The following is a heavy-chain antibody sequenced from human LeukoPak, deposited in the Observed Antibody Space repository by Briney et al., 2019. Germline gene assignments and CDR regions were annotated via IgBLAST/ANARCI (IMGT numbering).Heavy chain of an antibody. J-gene: IGHJ5*02. CDR3: ARPIVAAGSNWFDP. CDR1: GYTFTSYG. Sequence: ASVKVSCKASGYTFTSYGISWVRQAPGQGLEWMGWISAYNGNTNYAQKLQGRVTMTTAPSTSTAYMELRSLRSDDTAVYYCARPIVAAGSNWFDPWGQGTLVTVSS. V-gene: IGHV1-18*01. D-gene: IGHD6-13*01. CDR2: ISAYNGNT.